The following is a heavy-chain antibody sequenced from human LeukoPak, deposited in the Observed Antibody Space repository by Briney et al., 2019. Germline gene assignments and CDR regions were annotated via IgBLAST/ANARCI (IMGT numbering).Heavy chain of an antibody. V-gene: IGHV3-48*02. CDR2: ISGFTSTI. CDR3: TRDAATAGTYWYFDL. CDR1: GFTFSTYN. D-gene: IGHD6-13*01. Sequence: AGGSLRLSCAASGFTFSTYNMNWVRQAPGRGLEWISYISGFTSTIYYADSVKGRFTISRDNGKNSLYLQMNSLRDEDTALYYCTRDAATAGTYWYFDLWGRGTLVTVSS. J-gene: IGHJ2*01.